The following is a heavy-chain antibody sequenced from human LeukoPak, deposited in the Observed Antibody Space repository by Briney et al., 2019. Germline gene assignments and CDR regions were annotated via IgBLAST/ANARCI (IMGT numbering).Heavy chain of an antibody. J-gene: IGHJ6*04. Sequence: ASVKVSCKASGYTFTGYYMHWVRQAPGQGLEWMGWINPNSGGTNYAQKFQGRVTMTRDTSISTAYMELSRLRSDDTAVYYCARGTCSSTSCYIADVWGKGTTVTVSS. V-gene: IGHV1-2*02. CDR2: INPNSGGT. CDR1: GYTFTGYY. CDR3: ARGTCSSTSCYIADV. D-gene: IGHD2-2*02.